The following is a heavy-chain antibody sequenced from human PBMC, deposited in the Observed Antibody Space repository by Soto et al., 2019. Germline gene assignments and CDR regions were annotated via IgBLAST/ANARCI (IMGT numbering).Heavy chain of an antibody. J-gene: IGHJ5*02. CDR1: CGSISSRSHY. Sequence: PSETLSLTCSVSCGSISSRSHYWGCIRQPPGKGLEWIGGIYYSGSTYYSSSLKSRVTISVDTSKNQFSLKLSSVTAADTAVYYCARRDYDFWSGYSRENWFDPWGQGTLVTVSS. CDR2: IYYSGST. D-gene: IGHD3-3*01. CDR3: ARRDYDFWSGYSRENWFDP. V-gene: IGHV4-39*01.